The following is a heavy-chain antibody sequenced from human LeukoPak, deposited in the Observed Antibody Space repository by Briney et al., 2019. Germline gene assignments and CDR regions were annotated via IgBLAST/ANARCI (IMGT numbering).Heavy chain of an antibody. CDR3: AKDSAAAGQSVFDY. J-gene: IGHJ4*02. CDR1: GFTFSSYG. Sequence: GGSLRLSCAASGFTFSSYGMHWVRQAPGKGLEWVAVISYDGSNKYYADSVKGRFTISRDNSKNTLYLQMNSLRAEDTAVYYCAKDSAAAGQSVFDYWGQGTLVTVSS. D-gene: IGHD6-13*01. CDR2: ISYDGSNK. V-gene: IGHV3-30*18.